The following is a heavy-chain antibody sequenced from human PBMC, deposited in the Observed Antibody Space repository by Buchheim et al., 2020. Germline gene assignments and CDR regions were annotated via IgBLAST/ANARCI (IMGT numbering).Heavy chain of an antibody. CDR1: GFSLSTSGMC. CDR2: IDWDDDK. Sequence: QVTLRESGPALVKPTQTLTLTCTFSGFSLSTSGMCVSWVRPSPGQALEWLVRIDWDDDKYYNTSLKTMPFISKDSSKNQVVLTLTNMDPVDTATYYCARNYNYGDTPIDFWGQGTL. J-gene: IGHJ4*02. D-gene: IGHD4-17*01. CDR3: ARNYNYGDTPIDF. V-gene: IGHV2-70*15.